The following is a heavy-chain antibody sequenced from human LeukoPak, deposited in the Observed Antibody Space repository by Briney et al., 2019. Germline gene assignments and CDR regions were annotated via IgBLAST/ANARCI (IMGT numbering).Heavy chain of an antibody. CDR3: ASPGITTFDY. V-gene: IGHV4-39*01. D-gene: IGHD3-22*01. CDR2: IYYTGIT. Sequence: PSETLSLTCTVSGGSISGNSFYWGWVRQPPGKGLEWIGNIYYTGITYYNPSLKSLVTISVDTSKNQFSMKLNSVTAADTAVYYCASPGITTFDYWGQGTLVTVSS. CDR1: GGSISGNSFY. J-gene: IGHJ4*02.